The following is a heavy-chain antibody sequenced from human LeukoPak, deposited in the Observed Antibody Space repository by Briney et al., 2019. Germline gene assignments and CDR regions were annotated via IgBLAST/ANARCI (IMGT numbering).Heavy chain of an antibody. CDR2: INTNTGNP. J-gene: IGHJ4*02. D-gene: IGHD6-19*01. CDR1: GYTFTSYA. CDR3: ARGGLQWLVRSRFDY. V-gene: IGHV7-4-1*02. Sequence: ASVKVSCKASGYTFTSYAMNWVRQAPGQGLEWMGWINTNTGNPTYAQDFTGRFVFSLDTSVSTAYLQISSLKAEDTAVYYCARGGLQWLVRSRFDYWGQGTLVTVSS.